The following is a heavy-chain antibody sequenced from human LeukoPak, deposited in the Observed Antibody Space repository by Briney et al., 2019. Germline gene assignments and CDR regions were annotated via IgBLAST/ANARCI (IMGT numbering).Heavy chain of an antibody. CDR2: ISSTGGGSII. J-gene: IGHJ4*02. Sequence: GGSLRLSCAASGFTFSSYEMHWVRQAPGKGLEWVAYISSTGGGSIIHYADSVRGRFTISRDNAKNSLYLQMDSLRAEDAAVYYCARFAGYSSGWYWDYWGQGTLVTVSS. V-gene: IGHV3-48*03. CDR1: GFTFSSYE. D-gene: IGHD6-19*01. CDR3: ARFAGYSSGWYWDY.